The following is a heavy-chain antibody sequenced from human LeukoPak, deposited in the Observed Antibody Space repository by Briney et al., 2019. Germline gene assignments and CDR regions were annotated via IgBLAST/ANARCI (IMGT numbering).Heavy chain of an antibody. CDR2: IYTSGST. D-gene: IGHD4-17*01. V-gene: IGHV4-61*02. CDR3: ARDYADYYYGMDV. Sequence: TSSQTLSLTCTVSGGSISSGSYYWSWIRQPAGKGLEWIGRIYTSGSTNYNPSLKRRVTISVDTSKNQFSLKLSSVTAADTAVYYCARDYADYYYGMDVWGQGTTVTVSS. CDR1: GGSISSGSYY. J-gene: IGHJ6*02.